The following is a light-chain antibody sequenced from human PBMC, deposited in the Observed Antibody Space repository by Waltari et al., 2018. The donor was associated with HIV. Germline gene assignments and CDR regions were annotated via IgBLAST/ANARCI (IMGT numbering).Light chain of an antibody. Sequence: YELTQSPSVSVSPGQTATINCFGDALPKQFAYWYQHKPGQAPLLLSSKDKERPSGIPDRFSGSGSGTTVTLTISGVRAEDEADYYCQSTDITGTYAVFGPGTKVTVL. V-gene: IGLV3-25*03. CDR1: ALPKQF. CDR2: KDK. J-gene: IGLJ1*01. CDR3: QSTDITGTYAV.